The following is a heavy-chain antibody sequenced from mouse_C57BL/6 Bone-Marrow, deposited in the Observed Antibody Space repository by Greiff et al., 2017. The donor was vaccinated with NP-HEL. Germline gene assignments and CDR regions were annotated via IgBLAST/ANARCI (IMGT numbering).Heavy chain of an antibody. Sequence: VQLQQSGAELVRPGASVTLSCKASGYTFTDYEMHWVKQTPVHGLEWIGAIDPETGGTAYNQKFKGKAILTADKSSSTAYMELRSLTSEDSAVYYCTRKRGYWYFDVWGTGTTVTVSS. CDR2: IDPETGGT. V-gene: IGHV1-15*01. CDR1: GYTFTDYE. CDR3: TRKRGYWYFDV. J-gene: IGHJ1*03.